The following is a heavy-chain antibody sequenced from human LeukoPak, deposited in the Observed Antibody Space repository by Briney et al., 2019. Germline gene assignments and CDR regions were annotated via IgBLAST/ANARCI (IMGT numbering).Heavy chain of an antibody. V-gene: IGHV7-4-1*02. CDR2: INTNTGNP. CDR3: ARDRYYGSGSSYYFYY. J-gene: IGHJ4*02. Sequence: ASVKVSCKASGYTFTGYYMHWVRQATGQGLEWMGWINTNTGNPTYAQGFTGRFVFSSDTSLSTAYLQISSLKAEDTAVYYCARDRYYGSGSSYYFYYWGQGTLVTVSS. CDR1: GYTFTGYY. D-gene: IGHD3-10*01.